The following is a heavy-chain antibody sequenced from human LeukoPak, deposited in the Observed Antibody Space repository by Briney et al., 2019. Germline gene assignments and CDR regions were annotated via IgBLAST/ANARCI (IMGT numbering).Heavy chain of an antibody. CDR2: VSGSGDST. CDR1: GFTFSTYA. D-gene: IGHD1-26*01. V-gene: IGHV3-23*01. Sequence: GGSLRLSCAASGFTFSTYAMNWVRQAPGKGLEWVSGVSGSGDSTNSADSVRGRFTISRDNSKNTLYLQMNSLRAEDTALYYCARSRGSGSGAPDIWGHGTMVTVSS. CDR3: ARSRGSGSGAPDI. J-gene: IGHJ3*02.